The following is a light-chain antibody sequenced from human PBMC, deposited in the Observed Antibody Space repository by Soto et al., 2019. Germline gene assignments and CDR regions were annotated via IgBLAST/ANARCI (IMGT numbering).Light chain of an antibody. CDR2: KSN. CDR1: TSNIGSNY. J-gene: IGLJ2*01. CDR3: ATWDDSLSVL. Sequence: QSALTQPPSASGTPGQRVTISCSGSTSNIGSNYVYWYQLLPGAAPKLLIYKSNQRPSGVPGRFSGSKSGTSASLAISGLRSEDEAHYYCATWDDSLSVLFGGGTKLTVL. V-gene: IGLV1-47*01.